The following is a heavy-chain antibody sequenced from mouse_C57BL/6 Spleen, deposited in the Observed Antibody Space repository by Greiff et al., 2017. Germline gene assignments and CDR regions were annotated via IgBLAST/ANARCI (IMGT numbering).Heavy chain of an antibody. J-gene: IGHJ4*01. V-gene: IGHV1-55*01. CDR2: IYPGSGST. D-gene: IGHD2-1*01. CDR1: GYTFTSYW. Sequence: QVQLQQPGAELVKPGASVKMSCKASGYTFTSYWITWVKQRPGQGLEWIGVIYPGSGSTNYNEKFKSKATLTVDKSSSTAYMQLSSLTSEDSAVYYCARYGNLKGYAMDYWGQGTSVTVSS. CDR3: ARYGNLKGYAMDY.